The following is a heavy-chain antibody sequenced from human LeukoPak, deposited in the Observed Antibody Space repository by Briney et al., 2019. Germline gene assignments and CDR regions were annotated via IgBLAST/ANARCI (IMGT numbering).Heavy chain of an antibody. D-gene: IGHD2-2*01. CDR1: GFTFSSYA. V-gene: IGHV3-30-3*01. CDR3: ARDRDCSSTSCYSHFDY. J-gene: IGHJ4*02. CDR2: ISYDGSNK. Sequence: GRSLRLSCAASGFTFSSYAMHWVRQAPGKGLEWVAVISYDGSNKYYADSVKGRFTISRDNSKNTLYLQMNSLRAEDTAVYYCARDRDCSSTSCYSHFDYWGQGTLVTVSS.